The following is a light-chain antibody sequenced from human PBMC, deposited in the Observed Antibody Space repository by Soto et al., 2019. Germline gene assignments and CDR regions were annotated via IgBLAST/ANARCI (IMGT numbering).Light chain of an antibody. J-gene: IGKJ2*01. V-gene: IGKV3-20*01. CDR3: QLYGSSPPVYT. Sequence: EIVLTQSPGTLSLSPGERATLSCRASQSVYTNYLAWYQQKPGQAPRLLIYGASRSATGIPDRFSGSGSGTDFTLTISRLEPEDFAVYYCQLYGSSPPVYTFGQGTKLEIK. CDR1: QSVYTNY. CDR2: GAS.